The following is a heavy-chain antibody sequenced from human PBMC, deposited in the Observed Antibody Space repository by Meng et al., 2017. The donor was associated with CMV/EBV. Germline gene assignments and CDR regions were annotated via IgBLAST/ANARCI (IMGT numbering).Heavy chain of an antibody. J-gene: IGHJ4*02. D-gene: IGHD2-2*02. CDR2: ISGSVGST. CDR1: GFTFSSNA. Sequence: GGSLRLSCAASGFTFSSNAMSWVRQPPGKGLEWVSAISGSVGSTYYADSVKGRFTISRDNSKNTLYLQMNSLRAEDTAVYYCAKISGRTVSPYCSSTSCYTGRGYFDYWGQGTLVTISS. CDR3: AKISGRTVSPYCSSTSCYTGRGYFDY. V-gene: IGHV3-23*01.